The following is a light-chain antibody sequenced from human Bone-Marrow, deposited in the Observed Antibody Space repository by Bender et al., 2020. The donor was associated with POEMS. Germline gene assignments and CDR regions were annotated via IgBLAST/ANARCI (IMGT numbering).Light chain of an antibody. V-gene: IGLV2-8*01. J-gene: IGLJ3*02. CDR1: TTDVGAYDF. CDR3: CSSADGWV. Sequence: QSALTQPPSASGSPGQSVTISCTGTTTDVGAYDFVSWYQQHPGKAPKVIIHEAKKRPGGVPDRFAGDKADTSASLTISGLQAEEEADYSCCSSADGWVFGGGTKLTVL. CDR2: EAK.